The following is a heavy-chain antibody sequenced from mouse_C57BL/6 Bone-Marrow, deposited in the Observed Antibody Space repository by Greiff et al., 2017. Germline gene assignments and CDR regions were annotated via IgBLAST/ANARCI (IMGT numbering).Heavy chain of an antibody. Sequence: EVMLVESGGDLVKPGGSLKLSCAASGFTFSSYGMSWVRQTPDPWLEWVATISSGGSYTYYPVSGKGRLTISRDNAKNTMYLWISSRKSEDAAMCYWARLQTGTGWFAYWGQGTLVTVSA. CDR1: GFTFSSYG. D-gene: IGHD4-1*01. CDR2: ISSGGSYT. V-gene: IGHV5-6*01. J-gene: IGHJ3*01. CDR3: ARLQTGTGWFAY.